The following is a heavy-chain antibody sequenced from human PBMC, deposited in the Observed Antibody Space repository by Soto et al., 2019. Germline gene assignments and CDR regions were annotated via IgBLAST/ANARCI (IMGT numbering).Heavy chain of an antibody. CDR1: GFTFSSYA. Sequence: EVQLLESGGGLVQPGGSLRLSCAASGFTFSSYAMSWVRQAPGKGLEWVSAISGSGGSTYYADSVKGRCTISRDNSKNTPNMKRNSMRAEDTAGFNCAKDGPESRLRRYYGRDFWGQGTPVTVSS. CDR3: AKDGPESRLRRYYGRDF. J-gene: IGHJ6*02. V-gene: IGHV3-23*01. CDR2: ISGSGGST.